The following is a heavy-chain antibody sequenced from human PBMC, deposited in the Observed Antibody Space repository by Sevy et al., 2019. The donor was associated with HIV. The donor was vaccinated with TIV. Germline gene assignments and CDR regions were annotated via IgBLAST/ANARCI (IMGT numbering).Heavy chain of an antibody. CDR1: GFTFSKYS. D-gene: IGHD2-8*01. CDR3: AREGCTKPHDY. Sequence: GGSLRLSCAASGFTFSKYSMSWVRQPPGKGLEWVSTLSFGCGEINYAGSVKGRFTISGDNSKSSVYLQMNNLRPEDTAVYYCAREGCTKPHDYWGQGTLVTVSS. CDR2: LSFGCGEI. V-gene: IGHV3-23*01. J-gene: IGHJ4*02.